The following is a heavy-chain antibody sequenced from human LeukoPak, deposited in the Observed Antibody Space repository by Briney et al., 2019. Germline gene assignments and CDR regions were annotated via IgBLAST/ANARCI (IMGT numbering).Heavy chain of an antibody. CDR1: GFTFSSYW. D-gene: IGHD6-13*01. CDR3: ARVYSSSWARCFDY. Sequence: GGSLRLSCAASGFTFSSYWMSWVRQAPGKGLEWVANIKQDGSEKYYVDSAKGRFTISRDNAKNSLYLQMNSLRAEDTAVYYCARVYSSSWARCFDYWGQGTLVTVSS. J-gene: IGHJ4*02. CDR2: IKQDGSEK. V-gene: IGHV3-7*01.